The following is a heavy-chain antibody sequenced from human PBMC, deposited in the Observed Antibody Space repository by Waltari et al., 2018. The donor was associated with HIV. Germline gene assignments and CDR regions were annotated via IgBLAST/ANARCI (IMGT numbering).Heavy chain of an antibody. CDR1: GDTLSNYA. D-gene: IGHD3-3*01. CDR3: ALGQIDDIRSGRENLGGFDP. J-gene: IGHJ5*02. V-gene: IGHV1-69*04. CDR2: TMPGTGRA. Sequence: VQVVQSGAEVQKPGSSVKVSCQASGDTLSNYAVSWVRQAPGQGREWKGRTMPGTGRAMHTHKGQYRVTINADKATNSAYIELGGLRSEYLALYFDALGQIDDIRSGRENLGGFDPWGPGTLVSVSS.